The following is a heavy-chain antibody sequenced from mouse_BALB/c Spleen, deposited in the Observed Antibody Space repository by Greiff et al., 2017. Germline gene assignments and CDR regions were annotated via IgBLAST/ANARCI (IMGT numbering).Heavy chain of an antibody. J-gene: IGHJ4*01. Sequence: EVQLQQSGPGLVKPSQSLSLTCTVTGYSITSDYAWNWIRQFPGNKLEWMGYISYSGSTSYNPSLKSRISITRDTSKNQFFLQLNSVTTEDTATYYCARERDYYYGSSPMDYWGQGTSVTVSS. CDR2: ISYSGST. CDR1: GYSITSDYA. CDR3: ARERDYYYGSSPMDY. D-gene: IGHD1-1*01. V-gene: IGHV3-2*02.